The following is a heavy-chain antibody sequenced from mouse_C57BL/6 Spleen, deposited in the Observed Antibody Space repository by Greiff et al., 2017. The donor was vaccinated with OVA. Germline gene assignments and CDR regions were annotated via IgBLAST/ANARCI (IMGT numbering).Heavy chain of an antibody. V-gene: IGHV1-54*01. J-gene: IGHJ4*01. CDR1: GYAFTNYL. CDR2: INPGSGGT. CDR3: ARGPYAMDY. Sequence: QVQLQQSGAELVRPGTSVTVSCKASGYAFTNYLIEWVKQRPGQGLEWIGVINPGSGGTNYNEKFKGKATLTADKSSSTAYMQLSSLTSEDSAVYFCARGPYAMDYWGQGTSVTVSS.